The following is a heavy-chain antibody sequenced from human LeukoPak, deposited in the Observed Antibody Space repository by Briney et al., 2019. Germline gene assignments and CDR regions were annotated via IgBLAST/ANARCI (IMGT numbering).Heavy chain of an antibody. J-gene: IGHJ3*02. CDR3: AKETLEWSPPDI. V-gene: IGHV3-23*01. CDR2: ISGSDPGT. Sequence: GGSLRLSCAASGFSFSTYAMSWVRQIPGKGLEWVSAISGSDPGTYYADSVKGRFTISRVNSKNTLYLQMNSLRAEDTAVYYCAKETLEWSPPDIWGQGTTVTVSS. D-gene: IGHD3-3*01. CDR1: GFSFSTYA.